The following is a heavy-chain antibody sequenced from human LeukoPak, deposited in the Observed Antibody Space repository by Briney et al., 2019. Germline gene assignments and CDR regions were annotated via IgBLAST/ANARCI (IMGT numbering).Heavy chain of an antibody. CDR2: IYPGDSDT. CDR3: ARQPEPRATYYYDSSGHPDAFDI. D-gene: IGHD3-22*01. Sequence: GESLKISCKGSGYSFTSYWIGWVRQMPGKGLEWMGIIYPGDSDTRYSPSFQGQVTISADKSISTAYLQWSSLKASDTAMYYCARQPEPRATYYYDSSGHPDAFDIWGQGTMVTVSS. CDR1: GYSFTSYW. V-gene: IGHV5-51*01. J-gene: IGHJ3*02.